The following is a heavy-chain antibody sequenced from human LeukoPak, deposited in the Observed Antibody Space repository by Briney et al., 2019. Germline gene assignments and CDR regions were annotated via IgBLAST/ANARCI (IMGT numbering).Heavy chain of an antibody. D-gene: IGHD6-13*01. V-gene: IGHV3-7*03. CDR3: ARDEGDSWTYYGMDV. CDR2: IKQDGSEK. CDR1: GFTFSSYW. J-gene: IGHJ6*02. Sequence: GGSLRLSCAASGFTFSSYWMSWVRQAPGKGLEWVANIKQDGSEKYYVDSVKGRFTISRDNAKNSLYLQMNSLRAEDTAVYYCARDEGDSWTYYGMDVWGQGTTVTVSS.